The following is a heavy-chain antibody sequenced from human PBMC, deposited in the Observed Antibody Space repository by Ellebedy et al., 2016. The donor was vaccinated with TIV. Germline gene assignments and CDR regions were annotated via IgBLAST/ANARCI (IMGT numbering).Heavy chain of an antibody. Sequence: ASVKVSCKASGYTFTSYYMHWVRQAPGQGLEWMGIINPSGGSTSYAQKFQGRVTMTRDTSTRTVYMELSSLRSEDTAVYYCARDLRGSSSSRYYYGMDVWGQGTTVTVSS. CDR1: GYTFTSYY. CDR3: ARDLRGSSSSRYYYGMDV. J-gene: IGHJ6*02. D-gene: IGHD6-6*01. CDR2: INPSGGST. V-gene: IGHV1-46*01.